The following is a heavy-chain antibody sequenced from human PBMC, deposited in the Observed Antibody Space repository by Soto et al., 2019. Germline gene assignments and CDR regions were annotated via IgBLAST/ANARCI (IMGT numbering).Heavy chain of an antibody. CDR3: ARVLSGGSGYYVSDY. CDR2: IIPIFGTA. V-gene: IGHV1-69*13. Sequence: GASVKVSCKASGGTFSSYAISWVRQAPGQGLEWMGGIIPIFGTANYAQKVQGRVTITADESTSTAYMELSSLRSEDTAVYYCARVLSGGSGYYVSDYWGQGTLVTVSS. CDR1: GGTFSSYA. D-gene: IGHD3-22*01. J-gene: IGHJ4*02.